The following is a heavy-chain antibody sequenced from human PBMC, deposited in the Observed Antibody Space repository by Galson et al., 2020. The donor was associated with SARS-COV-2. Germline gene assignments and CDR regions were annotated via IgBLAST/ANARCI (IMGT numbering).Heavy chain of an antibody. J-gene: IGHJ6*02. D-gene: IGHD1-26*01. V-gene: IGHV3-21*01. CDR1: GFTFSSYS. CDR3: TRDASWAMCGMDV. Sequence: GGSLRLSCDVSGFTFSSYSMNWVRQAPGKGLEWVSSISSGSDYIYYADSLKGRFTISRDNAKNSLSLQMNNLRAEDTAVYYCTRDASWAMCGMDVWGQGTTVTVSS. CDR2: ISSGSDYI.